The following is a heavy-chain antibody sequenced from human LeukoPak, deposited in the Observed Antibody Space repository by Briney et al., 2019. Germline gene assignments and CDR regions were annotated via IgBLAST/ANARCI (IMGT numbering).Heavy chain of an antibody. D-gene: IGHD4-17*01. Sequence: GGSLRLSCATSGFSFSSANMNWVRQAPGKGLEWVSSIGTTSSYIYYADSVKGRFTISSDNAKSSLYLQMSNLRAEDTAVYYCVRGFPYDYRVTLGYWGQGTLVTVSS. V-gene: IGHV3-21*01. CDR1: GFSFSSAN. J-gene: IGHJ4*02. CDR3: VRGFPYDYRVTLGY. CDR2: IGTTSSYI.